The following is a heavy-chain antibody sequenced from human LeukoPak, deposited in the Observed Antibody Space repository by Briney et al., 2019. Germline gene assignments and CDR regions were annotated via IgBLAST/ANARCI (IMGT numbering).Heavy chain of an antibody. CDR1: GGSISRGGYY. CDR3: ARGLDPIPCDY. CDR2: IYFSGST. Sequence: SETLSLTCTVSGGSISRGGYYWNWIRQHPGKGLEWIGCIYFSGSTYHNPSLKSRVTISLDTSKNQFSLNLTSVTAADTAVYHCARGLDPIPCDYWGQGTLATVSS. D-gene: IGHD3-16*01. V-gene: IGHV4-31*03. J-gene: IGHJ4*02.